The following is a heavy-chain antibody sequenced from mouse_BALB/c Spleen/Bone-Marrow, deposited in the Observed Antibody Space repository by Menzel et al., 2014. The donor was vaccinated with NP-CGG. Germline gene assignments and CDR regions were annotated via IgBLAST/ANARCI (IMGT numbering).Heavy chain of an antibody. J-gene: IGHJ2*01. D-gene: IGHD1-1*01. V-gene: IGHV1-7*01. CDR3: ARIYYYGRDY. CDR1: GYTFTNYW. CDR2: MNPSTGYT. Sequence: QVQLKESGAELAKPGASVKMSCKASGYTFTNYWMHWVKQRPGQGLEWIGYMNPSTGYTEYNQKFKDKATLTADKSTSTAYMQLSSLTSEDSAVYYCARIYYYGRDYWGQGTTLTVSS.